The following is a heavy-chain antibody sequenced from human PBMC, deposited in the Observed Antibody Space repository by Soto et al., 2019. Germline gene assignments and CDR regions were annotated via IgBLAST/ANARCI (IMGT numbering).Heavy chain of an antibody. CDR2: IIPILGIA. Sequence: QVQLVQSGAEVKKPGSSVKVSCKASGGTFSTYSISWVRQVAGQGLEWMGRIIPILGIATYAQKFRDRVTITADKSTSTAYMELSSLRSEDTAVYYCARDYRAYYFASGSSSDPDYWGQGTLVTVSS. CDR3: ARDYRAYYFASGSSSDPDY. CDR1: GGTFSTYS. J-gene: IGHJ4*02. D-gene: IGHD3-10*01. V-gene: IGHV1-69*08.